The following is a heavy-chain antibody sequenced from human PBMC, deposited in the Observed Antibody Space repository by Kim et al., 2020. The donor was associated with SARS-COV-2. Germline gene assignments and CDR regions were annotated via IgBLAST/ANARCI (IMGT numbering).Heavy chain of an antibody. CDR2: INPNSGGT. Sequence: ASVKVSCKASGYTFTGYYVHWVRQAPGQGLEWMGRINPNSGGTNYAQKFQGRVTMTRDTSISTAYMELRRLRSDDTAVYYCARALSFGYSSGWYFDYWGQGTLVTVSS. V-gene: IGHV1-2*06. J-gene: IGHJ4*02. CDR1: GYTFTGYY. CDR3: ARALSFGYSSGWYFDY. D-gene: IGHD6-19*01.